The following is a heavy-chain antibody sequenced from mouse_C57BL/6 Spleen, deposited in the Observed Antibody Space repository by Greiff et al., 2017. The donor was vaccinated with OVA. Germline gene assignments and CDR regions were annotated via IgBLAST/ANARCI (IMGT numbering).Heavy chain of an antibody. Sequence: VHLVESGPGLVQPSQSLSITCTVSGLSLTSYGVHWVRQSPGKGLEWLGVIWSGGSTDYNAAFISRLSISKDNSKSQVFFKMNSLQADDTAIYYCARIYYGSSWYFDVWGTGTTVTVSS. CDR2: IWSGGST. D-gene: IGHD1-1*01. V-gene: IGHV2-2*01. J-gene: IGHJ1*03. CDR1: GLSLTSYG. CDR3: ARIYYGSSWYFDV.